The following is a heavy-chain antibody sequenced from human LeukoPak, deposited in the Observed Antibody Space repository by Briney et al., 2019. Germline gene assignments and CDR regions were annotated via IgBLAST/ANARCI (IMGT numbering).Heavy chain of an antibody. D-gene: IGHD5-24*01. CDR1: GFTFSSYW. Sequence: GGSLRLSCAASGFTFSSYWMSWVRQAPGKGLEWVSSISSSSSYIYYADSVKGRFTISRDNAKNSLYLQMNSLRAEDTAVYYCARDVEMATSGLYYWGQGTLVTVSS. CDR3: ARDVEMATSGLYY. J-gene: IGHJ4*02. CDR2: ISSSSSYI. V-gene: IGHV3-21*01.